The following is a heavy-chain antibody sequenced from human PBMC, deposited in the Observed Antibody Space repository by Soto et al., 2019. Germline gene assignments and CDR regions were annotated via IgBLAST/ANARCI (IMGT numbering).Heavy chain of an antibody. CDR3: ARVLGIAAAGGEDGWFDP. CDR2: ISSSGSTI. D-gene: IGHD6-13*01. J-gene: IGHJ5*02. CDR1: GFTFSDYY. Sequence: QVQLVESGGGLVKPGGSLRLSCAASGFTFSDYYMSWIRQAPGKGLEWVSYISSSGSTIYYADSVKGRFTISRDNAMNLLYRQMNSLRAEDTAVYYCARVLGIAAAGGEDGWFDPWGQGTLVTVSS. V-gene: IGHV3-11*01.